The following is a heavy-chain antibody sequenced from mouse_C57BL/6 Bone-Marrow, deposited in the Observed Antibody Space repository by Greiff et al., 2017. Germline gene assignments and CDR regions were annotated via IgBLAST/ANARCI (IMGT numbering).Heavy chain of an antibody. CDR3: ARGLRAMDY. J-gene: IGHJ4*01. CDR2: IYPYNGVS. CDR1: GYSFTGYY. Sequence: VQLQQSGPELVKPGASVKISCKASGYSFTGYYMHWVKQSHGTILDWIGYIYPYNGVSSSNQNFQGKATLTVSKSSSTAYMELRSLTSEDSAVYSCARGLRAMDYWGQGTSVTVSS. V-gene: IGHV1-31*01. D-gene: IGHD2-2*01.